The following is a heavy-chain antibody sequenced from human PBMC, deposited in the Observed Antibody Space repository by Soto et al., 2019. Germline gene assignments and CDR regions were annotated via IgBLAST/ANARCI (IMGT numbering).Heavy chain of an antibody. Sequence: QVQLVQSGAEVKKPGSSVKVSCKASGGTFSSYAISWVRQAPGQGLEWMGGIIPIFGTANYAQKFQGRVTISADEATSKAYMELSSLRSEDTAVYYCARVGIVVVPAAMGGYYYGMDVWGQGTTVTVSS. D-gene: IGHD2-2*01. CDR3: ARVGIVVVPAAMGGYYYGMDV. CDR1: GGTFSSYA. J-gene: IGHJ6*02. CDR2: IIPIFGTA. V-gene: IGHV1-69*01.